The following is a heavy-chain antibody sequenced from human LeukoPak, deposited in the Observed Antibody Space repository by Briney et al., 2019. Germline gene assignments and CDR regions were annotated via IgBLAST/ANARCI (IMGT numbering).Heavy chain of an antibody. J-gene: IGHJ4*02. CDR2: IKQDGSEK. D-gene: IGHD5-24*01. Sequence: GGSLRLSCAASGFTFSSYGMSWVRQAPGKGLEWVANIKQDGSEKYYVDSVKGRFTISRDNAKNSLYLQMNSLRAEDTAVYYCARGLPDGSFDYWGQGTLVTVSS. CDR3: ARGLPDGSFDY. CDR1: GFTFSSYG. V-gene: IGHV3-7*01.